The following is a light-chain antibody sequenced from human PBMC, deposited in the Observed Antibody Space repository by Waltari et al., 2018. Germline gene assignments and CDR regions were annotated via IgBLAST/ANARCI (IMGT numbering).Light chain of an antibody. V-gene: IGLV2-14*03. J-gene: IGLJ2*01. Sequence: QSALTQPASVSGSPGQSITISCTGTSSDVGGYNSVSWYKDHPGQALQVIIYDVSDRPSGISERFSGSKSGNTASLTISGLQAEDEADYYCSSQSSDNVVLFGGGTKLTVL. CDR1: SSDVGGYNS. CDR3: SSQSSDNVVL. CDR2: DVS.